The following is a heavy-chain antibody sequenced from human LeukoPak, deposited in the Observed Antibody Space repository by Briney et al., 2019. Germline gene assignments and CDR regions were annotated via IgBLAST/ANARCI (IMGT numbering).Heavy chain of an antibody. CDR1: GFTFSDYY. Sequence: GSLRLSCAASGFTFSDYYMSWIRQPPGKGLEWIGRIYTSGSTNYNPSLKSRVTMSVDTSKSQFSLKLSSVTAADTAVYYCAITGMSSYSDYWGQGTLVTVSS. D-gene: IGHD6-13*01. CDR3: AITGMSSYSDY. CDR2: IYTSGST. J-gene: IGHJ4*02. V-gene: IGHV4-4*07.